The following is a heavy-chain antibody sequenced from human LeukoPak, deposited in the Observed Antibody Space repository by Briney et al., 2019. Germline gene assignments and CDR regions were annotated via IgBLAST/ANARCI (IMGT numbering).Heavy chain of an antibody. Sequence: GGSLRVSCAASGFTFSSYSMNWVRQAPGKGLEWVSSISSSSSYIYYADSVKGRFTISRDNAKNSLYLQMNSLRAEDTAVYYCARAGYCGGDSHSGYFDYWGQGTLVTVSS. CDR1: GFTFSSYS. D-gene: IGHD2-21*02. J-gene: IGHJ4*02. CDR2: ISSSSSYI. CDR3: ARAGYCGGDSHSGYFDY. V-gene: IGHV3-21*01.